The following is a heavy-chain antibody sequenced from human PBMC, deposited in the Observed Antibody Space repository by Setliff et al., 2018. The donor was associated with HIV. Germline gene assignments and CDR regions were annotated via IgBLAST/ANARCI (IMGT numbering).Heavy chain of an antibody. Sequence: SETLSLTCTVSGGSISSDSYYWGWIRQPPGKGLEWIGSIFYSGSTDYNPSLKSRVTISIDTSKRQFSLNLISVTAADTAVYYCARTMGVTYFDYWGQGTLVTVSS. V-gene: IGHV4-39*01. CDR3: ARTMGVTYFDY. CDR1: GGSISSDSYY. CDR2: IFYSGST. D-gene: IGHD1-26*01. J-gene: IGHJ4*02.